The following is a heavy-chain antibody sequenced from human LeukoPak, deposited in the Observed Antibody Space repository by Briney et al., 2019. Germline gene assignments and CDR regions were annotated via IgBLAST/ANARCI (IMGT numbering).Heavy chain of an antibody. CDR3: ARLAVTFGY. V-gene: IGHV4-39*01. J-gene: IGHJ4*02. CDR2: IYYSGST. CDR1: GGSISSSSYY. D-gene: IGHD2-21*02. Sequence: SETLSLTCTVSGGSISSSSYYWGWIRQPPGKGLEWIGSIYYSGSTYYNPSLKSRVAISVDTSKNQFSLKLSSVTAADTAVYYCARLAVTFGYWGQGTLVTVSS.